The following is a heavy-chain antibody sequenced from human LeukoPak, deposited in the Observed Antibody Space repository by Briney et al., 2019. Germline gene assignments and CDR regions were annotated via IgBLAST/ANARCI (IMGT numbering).Heavy chain of an antibody. J-gene: IGHJ4*02. D-gene: IGHD6-13*01. CDR3: AKVPYTSSFWFFDY. V-gene: IGHV3-23*01. CDR2: ISGSGDRT. Sequence: GGSLRLSCAASGLTFSSYWMHWVRQAPGKGLEWVSAISGSGDRTYYADSVKGRFTISRDNSRNTLYLQMNRLRAEDTAIYYCAKVPYTSSFWFFDYWGQGTLVTVSS. CDR1: GLTFSSYW.